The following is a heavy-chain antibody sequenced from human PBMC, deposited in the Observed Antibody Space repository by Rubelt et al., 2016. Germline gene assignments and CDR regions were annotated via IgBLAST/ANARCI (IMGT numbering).Heavy chain of an antibody. J-gene: IGHJ2*01. V-gene: IGHV4-38-2*02. CDR2: IYHSGTT. CDR3: ARDGRRIAAPQNFWFFDL. D-gene: IGHD6-13*01. CDR1: GYSINSGHY. Sequence: QVQLQESGPGLVKPSETLSLTCNVSGYSINSGHYWAWIRQPPGKGLEYIGSIYHSGTTYYNPSLKSRVTISVDTSKNQFSLRLTSVTAADTAVYYCARDGRRIAAPQNFWFFDLWGRGTLVTVSS.